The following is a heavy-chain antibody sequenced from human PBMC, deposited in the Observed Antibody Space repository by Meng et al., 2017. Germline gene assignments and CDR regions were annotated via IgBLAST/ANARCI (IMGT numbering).Heavy chain of an antibody. CDR3: ARGFYSSGWNTFDY. CDR2: INHSGST. CDR1: GGSFNGYY. D-gene: IGHD6-19*01. V-gene: IGHV4-34*01. J-gene: IGHJ4*02. Sequence: VPLQQLGAGLLRPSETLSLTCGVYGGSFNGYYWTWIRQPPGKGLEWVGDINHSGSTNYYPSLKSRVTISLDTSKNQFSLKLRSVTAADTAVYFCARGFYSSGWNTFDYWGQGTLVTVSS.